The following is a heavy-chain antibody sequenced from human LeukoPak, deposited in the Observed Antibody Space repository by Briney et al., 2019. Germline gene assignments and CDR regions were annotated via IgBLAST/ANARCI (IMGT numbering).Heavy chain of an antibody. CDR2: IYHSGST. CDR1: GGSISSSNW. D-gene: IGHD3-22*01. Sequence: SGTPSLTCAVSGGSISSSNWWSWVRQPPGKGLEWIGEIYHSGSTNYNPSLKSRVTISVDKSKNQFSLKLSSVTAADTAVYYCARVRRITMIVVVIRSPDAFDIWGQGTMVTVSS. J-gene: IGHJ3*02. V-gene: IGHV4-4*02. CDR3: ARVRRITMIVVVIRSPDAFDI.